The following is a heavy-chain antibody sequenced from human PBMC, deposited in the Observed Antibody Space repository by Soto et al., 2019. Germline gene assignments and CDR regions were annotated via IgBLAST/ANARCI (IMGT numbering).Heavy chain of an antibody. CDR3: ARHRDYDILTNYRKYYFDY. Sequence: ASVKVSCKASGYTFTGYYMHWVRQAPGQGLEWMGWINPNSGGTNYAQKFQGWVTMTRDTSISTAYMELSRLRSDDTAVYYCARHRDYDILTNYRKYYFDYWGQGALVTVSS. D-gene: IGHD3-9*01. CDR1: GYTFTGYY. V-gene: IGHV1-2*04. CDR2: INPNSGGT. J-gene: IGHJ4*02.